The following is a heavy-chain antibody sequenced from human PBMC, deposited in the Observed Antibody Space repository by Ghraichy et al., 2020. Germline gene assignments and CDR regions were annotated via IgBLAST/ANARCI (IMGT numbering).Heavy chain of an antibody. CDR3: AKQRTTFGDYILDV. Sequence: GGSLRLSCAASGFTFSSYGMHWVRQAPGKGLEWVAVISKDGSDKNYVDSVKGRCTISRDNSKKIIYLEMKSLRAEDTAVYYCAKQRTTFGDYILDVWGQGTTVTVSS. CDR2: ISKDGSDK. CDR1: GFTFSSYG. J-gene: IGHJ6*02. V-gene: IGHV3-30*18. D-gene: IGHD3-3*01.